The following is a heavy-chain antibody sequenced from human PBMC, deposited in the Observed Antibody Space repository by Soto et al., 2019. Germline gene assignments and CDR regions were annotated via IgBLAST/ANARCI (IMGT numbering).Heavy chain of an antibody. V-gene: IGHV3-73*01. CDR3: TRLNSETTVTTSYDYYGMDV. D-gene: IGHD4-17*01. CDR2: IRSIPDSDAT. Sequence: PGGSLRLSCAASGFSFSASALHWVRQASGKGLEWVGRIRSIPDSDATAYAASVKGRFTISRDDSKNTAYLQMNSLRTEDTAVYYCTRLNSETTVTTSYDYYGMDVWRQRTTVTVSS. CDR1: GFSFSASA. J-gene: IGHJ6*02.